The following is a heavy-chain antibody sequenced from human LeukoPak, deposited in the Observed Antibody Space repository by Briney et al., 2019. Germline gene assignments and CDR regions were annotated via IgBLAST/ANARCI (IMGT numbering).Heavy chain of an antibody. J-gene: IGHJ4*02. D-gene: IGHD5-18*01. CDR3: AKDFVDTAMAFDY. CDR1: GFTFSSYG. Sequence: PGGSLRLSCAASGFTFSSYGMHWVRQAPGKGLEWVAVISYDGSNKYYADSVKGRFTISRDNSKNTLYLQMNSLRAEDTAVYYCAKDFVDTAMAFDYWGQETLVTVSS. V-gene: IGHV3-30*18. CDR2: ISYDGSNK.